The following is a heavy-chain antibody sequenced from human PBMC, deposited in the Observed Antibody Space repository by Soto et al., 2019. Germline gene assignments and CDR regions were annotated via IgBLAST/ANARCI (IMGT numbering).Heavy chain of an antibody. CDR2: IGSGGAAT. V-gene: IGHV3-23*01. Sequence: EVQLLESGGGLVQPGGSLRLSCAASGFTFTNYAMSWVRQAPGKGLEWVSAIGSGGAATYYADSVKGRFAIAKDNSKNTLYLQMNSMRAEDTAGYNCARTTHLDYWGQGTLVTVSS. J-gene: IGHJ4*02. CDR1: GFTFTNYA. CDR3: ARTTHLDY.